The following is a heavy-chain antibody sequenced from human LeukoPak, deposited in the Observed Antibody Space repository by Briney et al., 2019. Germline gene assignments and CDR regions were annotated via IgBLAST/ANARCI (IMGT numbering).Heavy chain of an antibody. D-gene: IGHD2-2*01. CDR3: ARSLYCSSTSCYPVRYYMDV. CDR1: GYTFTSYG. CDR2: ISAYNGNT. J-gene: IGHJ6*03. Sequence: ASVKVSCKASGYTFTSYGISWVRQAPGQGLEWMGWISAYNGNTNYAQKLQGRVTMTTDTSTSTAYMELSSLRSEDTAVYYCARSLYCSSTSCYPVRYYMDVWGKGTTVTVSS. V-gene: IGHV1-18*01.